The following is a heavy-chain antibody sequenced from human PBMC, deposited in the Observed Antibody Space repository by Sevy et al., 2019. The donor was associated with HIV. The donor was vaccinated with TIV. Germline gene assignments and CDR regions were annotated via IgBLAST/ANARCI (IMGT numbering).Heavy chain of an antibody. CDR2: IKKDGSEK. J-gene: IGHJ6*02. V-gene: IGHV3-7*01. CDR3: ARSGGSYEYGMDV. Sequence: GGSLRLSCAASEFTFSSYWMSWVRQAPGKGLEWVANIKKDGSEKYYVDSVKGRFTISRDNAKNSLYLQMNSLTAEDTAVYYCARSGGSYEYGMDVWGQGTTVTVSS. D-gene: IGHD1-26*01. CDR1: EFTFSSYW.